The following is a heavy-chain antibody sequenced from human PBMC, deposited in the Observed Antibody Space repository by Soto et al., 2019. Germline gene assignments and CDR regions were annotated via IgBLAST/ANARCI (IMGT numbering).Heavy chain of an antibody. CDR1: GVTFSSYV. D-gene: IGHD3-3*01. CDR2: ISYDGSNK. Sequence: PGGSLRLSCAASGVTFSSYVRHGVRQAPGKGLEWVAVISYDGSNKYYADSVKGRFTISRDNSKNTLYLQMNSLRAEDTAVYYCAKDLGLLEWLYGIDYYMDVCDKGTTVTVSS. V-gene: IGHV3-30*18. CDR3: AKDLGLLEWLYGIDYYMDV. J-gene: IGHJ6*03.